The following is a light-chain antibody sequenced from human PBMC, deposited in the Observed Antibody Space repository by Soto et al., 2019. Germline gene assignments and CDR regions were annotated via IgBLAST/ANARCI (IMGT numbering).Light chain of an antibody. Sequence: DIQMTQSPSSLSASVGDRVTITCRASQSISSYLNWYQQKPGKAPKLLIYAASSLQSGVPSRFSGSGSWTDFTLTISSLQPEDCATYYCQQSYSTRWTFGQGTKVEIK. V-gene: IGKV1-39*01. CDR3: QQSYSTRWT. CDR1: QSISSY. CDR2: AAS. J-gene: IGKJ1*01.